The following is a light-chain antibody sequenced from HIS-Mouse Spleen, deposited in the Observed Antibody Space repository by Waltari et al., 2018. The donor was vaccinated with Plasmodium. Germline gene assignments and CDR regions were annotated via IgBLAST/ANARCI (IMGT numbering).Light chain of an antibody. J-gene: IGLJ3*02. CDR1: SPNIGSNY. V-gene: IGLV1-47*01. Sequence: QSVLTPPPSASGTPGQRVTISCSGSSPNIGSNYVYWYQQPPGTAPKPLINRNKRRPSGFLARFLGSNSGPSASRAIVGLRSENEADYYCAAWDDSLSGPVFGGGTKLPVL. CDR3: AAWDDSLSGPV. CDR2: RNK.